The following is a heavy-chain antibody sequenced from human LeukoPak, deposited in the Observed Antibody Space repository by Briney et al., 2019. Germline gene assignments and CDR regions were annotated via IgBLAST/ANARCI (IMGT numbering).Heavy chain of an antibody. D-gene: IGHD3-22*01. J-gene: IGHJ4*02. CDR1: GSTSGSTVSSNY. CDR3: AKDHESDGYPCLDH. V-gene: IGHV3-53*01. CDR2: ISASGP. Sequence: GGSLRLSCVASGSTSGSTVSSNYMTWVRQAPGKGLEWVSTISASGPYYADAVRGRFTISRDNSRNTLSLQMDSLRAEDTAVYYCAKDHESDGYPCLDHWGLGTLVTVSS.